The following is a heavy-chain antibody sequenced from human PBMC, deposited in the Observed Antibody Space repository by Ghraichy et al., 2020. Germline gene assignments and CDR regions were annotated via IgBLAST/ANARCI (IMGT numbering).Heavy chain of an antibody. CDR2: IYYSGST. CDR1: GGSISSSSYY. Sequence: SETLSLTCTVSGGSISSSSYYWGWIRQPPGKGLEWIGSIYYSGSTYYNPSLKSRVTISVDTSKNQFSLKLSSVTAADTAVYYCARAPLMDWYFQHWGQGTLVTVSS. CDR3: ARAPLMDWYFQH. V-gene: IGHV4-39*07. J-gene: IGHJ1*01. D-gene: IGHD2-8*01.